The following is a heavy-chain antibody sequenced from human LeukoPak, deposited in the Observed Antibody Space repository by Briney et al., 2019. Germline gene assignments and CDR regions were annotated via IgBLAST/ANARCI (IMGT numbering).Heavy chain of an antibody. J-gene: IGHJ5*01. V-gene: IGHV1-2*06. Sequence: ASMKVSCKASGYTFTGYYLHWVRQAPGQGLEWMGRINPNSGGTNFAQKFQGRVTMTRDTSIATAYMDLSSLRSDDTALYYCARAPLYCSGGSCYDSWGQGTLVTVSS. CDR2: INPNSGGT. D-gene: IGHD2-15*01. CDR3: ARAPLYCSGGSCYDS. CDR1: GYTFTGYY.